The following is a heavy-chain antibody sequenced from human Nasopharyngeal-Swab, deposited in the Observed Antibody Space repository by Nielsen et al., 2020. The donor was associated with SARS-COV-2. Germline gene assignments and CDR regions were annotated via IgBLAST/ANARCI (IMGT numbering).Heavy chain of an antibody. Sequence: GGSLRLSCAASGFTFSSYSMNWVRQAPGKGLEWVSSISSSSSYIYYADSVKGRFTISRDNAKSSLYLQMNSLRAEDTAVYYCARDSAVYDFWSGYSGYYYYGMDVWGQGTTVTVSS. J-gene: IGHJ6*02. D-gene: IGHD3-3*01. V-gene: IGHV3-21*01. CDR2: ISSSSSYI. CDR1: GFTFSSYS. CDR3: ARDSAVYDFWSGYSGYYYYGMDV.